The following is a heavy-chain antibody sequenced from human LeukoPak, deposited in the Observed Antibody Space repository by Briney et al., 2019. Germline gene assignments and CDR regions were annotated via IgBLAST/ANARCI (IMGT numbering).Heavy chain of an antibody. CDR1: GGSFSGYY. Sequence: PSETPSLTCAVYGGSFSGYYWSWIRQPPGKGLEWIGEINHSGSTNYNPSLKSRVTISVDTSKNQFSLKLSSVTAADTAVYYCARGLSGYPYYYYYYYMDVWGKGTTVTVSS. D-gene: IGHD3-22*01. CDR2: INHSGST. V-gene: IGHV4-34*01. CDR3: ARGLSGYPYYYYYYYMDV. J-gene: IGHJ6*03.